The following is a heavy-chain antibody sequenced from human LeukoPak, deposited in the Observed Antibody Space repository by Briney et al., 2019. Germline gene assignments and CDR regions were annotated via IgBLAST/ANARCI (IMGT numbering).Heavy chain of an antibody. CDR1: GYTFTGYY. D-gene: IGHD6-19*01. Sequence: SVKVSCKASGYTFTGYYMHWVRQAPGQGLEWMGGIIPIFGTANYAQKFQGRVTITADESTSTAYMELSSLRSEDTAVYYCARDAIAVAANYYYYYGMDVWGQGTTVTVSS. CDR3: ARDAIAVAANYYYYYGMDV. V-gene: IGHV1-69*13. CDR2: IIPIFGTA. J-gene: IGHJ6*02.